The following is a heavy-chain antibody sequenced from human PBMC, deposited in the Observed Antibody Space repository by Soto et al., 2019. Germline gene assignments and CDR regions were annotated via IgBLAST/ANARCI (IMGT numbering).Heavy chain of an antibody. J-gene: IGHJ4*02. Sequence: PGGSLRLSCAASGFTFGGSAMHWVRQASGKGLEWVGHIRSKTNSYATAYAESVKGRFTISRDDSMNTAYLQMNSLKTEGTAVYFCTRQTDAVQWLVVPTDYNFDYWGQGTLVTVSS. CDR1: GFTFGGSA. CDR3: TRQTDAVQWLVVPTDYNFDY. CDR2: IRSKTNSYAT. V-gene: IGHV3-73*01. D-gene: IGHD6-19*01.